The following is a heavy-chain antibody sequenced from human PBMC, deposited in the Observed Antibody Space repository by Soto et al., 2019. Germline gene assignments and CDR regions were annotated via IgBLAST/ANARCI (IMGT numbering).Heavy chain of an antibody. CDR1: GGSVSSGDYY. V-gene: IGHV4-61*08. D-gene: IGHD2-21*01. Sequence: PSETLSLTCTVSGGSVSSGDYYWSWIRQPPGKGLEWIGYVYYSGSTNYNPSLKSRVTMSLDTSKNQFSLKLTSLSAADTAIYYCARSSGWGSPSYFDYWGQGTLVTVSS. CDR2: VYYSGST. CDR3: ARSSGWGSPSYFDY. J-gene: IGHJ4*02.